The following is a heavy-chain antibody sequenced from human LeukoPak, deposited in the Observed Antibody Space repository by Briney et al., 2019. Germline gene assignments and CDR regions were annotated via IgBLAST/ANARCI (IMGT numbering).Heavy chain of an antibody. CDR1: GFTFSDYY. CDR3: ARDRNYYDSSGIDY. J-gene: IGHJ4*02. CDR2: ISSSGSTI. V-gene: IGHV3-11*04. D-gene: IGHD3-22*01. Sequence: PGGSLRLSRAASGFTFSDYYMSWIRQAPGKGLEWVSYISSSGSTIYYADSVKGRFTISRDNAKNSLYLQMNSLRAEDTAVYYCARDRNYYDSSGIDYWGQGTLVTVSS.